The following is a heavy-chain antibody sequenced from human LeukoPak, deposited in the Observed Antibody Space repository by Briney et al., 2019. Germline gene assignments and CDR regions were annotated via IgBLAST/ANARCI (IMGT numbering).Heavy chain of an antibody. D-gene: IGHD4-17*01. CDR3: ARVQLTTVTGYFDY. Sequence: SETLSLTSTVSGGSISSYYWSWIRQPAGKGLEWIGRIYTSGSTNYNPSLKSRVTMSVDTSKNQFSLKLSSVTAADTAVYYCARVQLTTVTGYFDYWGQGTLVTVSS. J-gene: IGHJ4*02. CDR2: IYTSGST. CDR1: GGSISSYY. V-gene: IGHV4-4*07.